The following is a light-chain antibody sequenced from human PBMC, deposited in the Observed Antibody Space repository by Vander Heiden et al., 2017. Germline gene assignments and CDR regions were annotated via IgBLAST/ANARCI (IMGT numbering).Light chain of an antibody. CDR3: SAWDHSLSAWV. V-gene: IGLV10-54*04. Sequence: QAGLTQPPSLSKDLRQTATLTCTGNSNNVGDQGAAWLQQHQGHPPKLRSYSNNTRHSGISERFSASRSGNTASLTINGLRPEEEADYYYSAWDHSLSAWVFGGGTKLTVL. CDR2: SNN. CDR1: SNNVGDQG. J-gene: IGLJ3*02.